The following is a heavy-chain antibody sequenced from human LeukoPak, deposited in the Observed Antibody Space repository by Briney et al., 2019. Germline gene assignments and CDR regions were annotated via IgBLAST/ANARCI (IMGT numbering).Heavy chain of an antibody. Sequence: PGGSLRLSCAASGFTFGGSAMHWVRQASGKGLEWVGRIRSKANSYATAYAASVKGRFTISRDDSKNTAYLQMNSLKTEDTAVYYCTRHSITMIVVDDAFDIWGQGTMVTVSS. CDR1: GFTFGGSA. V-gene: IGHV3-73*01. J-gene: IGHJ3*02. CDR3: TRHSITMIVVDDAFDI. D-gene: IGHD3-22*01. CDR2: IRSKANSYAT.